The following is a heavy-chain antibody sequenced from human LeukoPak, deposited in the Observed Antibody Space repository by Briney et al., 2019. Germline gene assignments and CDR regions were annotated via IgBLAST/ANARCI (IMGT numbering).Heavy chain of an antibody. CDR2: IIPIFGTA. CDR3: ARVSSYGRYYFDY. CDR1: GGTFSSYA. D-gene: IGHD5-18*01. Sequence: SVKVSCKASGGTFSSYAISWVRQAPGQGLERMGRIIPIFGTANYAQKFQGRVTITTDESTSTAYMELSSLRSEDTAVYYCARVSSYGRYYFDYWGQGTLVTVSS. J-gene: IGHJ4*02. V-gene: IGHV1-69*05.